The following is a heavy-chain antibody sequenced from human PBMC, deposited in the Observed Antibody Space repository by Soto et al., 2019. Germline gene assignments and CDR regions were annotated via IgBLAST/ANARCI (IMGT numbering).Heavy chain of an antibody. J-gene: IGHJ5*02. V-gene: IGHV4-30-4*01. CDR3: ARRKNYNFLSAYSFDA. D-gene: IGHD3-3*01. Sequence: SLSLTCAVSGVCISSADDHWGWIRQSPGKGLEWIGDLYSTGSTYSSPSLKSRLTISSDTSKNQFFLTLKSVTAADTAVYYCARRKNYNFLSAYSFDAWAQGTLVTVSS. CDR1: GVCISSADDH. CDR2: LYSTGST.